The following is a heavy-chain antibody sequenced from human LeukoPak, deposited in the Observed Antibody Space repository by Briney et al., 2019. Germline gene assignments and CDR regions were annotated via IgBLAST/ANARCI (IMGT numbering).Heavy chain of an antibody. J-gene: IGHJ2*01. D-gene: IGHD6-13*01. CDR3: ARRGTSWPHWYFAL. CDR1: GGSISNSRYY. Sequence: PSETLSLTCTVSGGSISNSRYYWGWIRQSPGKGLEWIGSIYYTGITYYSLSLESRVTMSVDTSQNQFSLELRSVSAADAAVYYCARRGTSWPHWYFALWGRGTLVTVSS. CDR2: IYYTGIT. V-gene: IGHV4-39*01.